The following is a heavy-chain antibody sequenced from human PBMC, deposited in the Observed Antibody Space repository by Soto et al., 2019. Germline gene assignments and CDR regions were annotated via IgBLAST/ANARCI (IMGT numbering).Heavy chain of an antibody. CDR1: GFPLNNAW. J-gene: IGHJ5*02. D-gene: IGHD2-2*01. Sequence: GGSLRLSCAVSGFPLNNAWMSWVREAPGRGMEWVARIRSKTDGGTTDYAAPVEGRFTISRHDSKNTLYLQMNSLKSEDTAVYFCAALRKYLAGFDPWGQGTLVTVSS. CDR3: AALRKYLAGFDP. V-gene: IGHV3-15*01. CDR2: IRSKTDGGTT.